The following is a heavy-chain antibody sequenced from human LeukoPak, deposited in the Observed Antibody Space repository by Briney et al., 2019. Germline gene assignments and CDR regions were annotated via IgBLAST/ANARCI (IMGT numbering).Heavy chain of an antibody. CDR3: AKDPIGSGWLGGIFDY. CDR2: ISYDGSNK. CDR1: GFTFSSYG. V-gene: IGHV3-30*18. D-gene: IGHD6-19*01. Sequence: GGSLRLSCAASGFTFSSYGMQWVRQAPGKGLEWVAVISYDGSNKYYADSVKGRFTISRDNSKNTLYLQMNSLRAEDTAVYYCAKDPIGSGWLGGIFDYWGQGTLVTVSS. J-gene: IGHJ4*02.